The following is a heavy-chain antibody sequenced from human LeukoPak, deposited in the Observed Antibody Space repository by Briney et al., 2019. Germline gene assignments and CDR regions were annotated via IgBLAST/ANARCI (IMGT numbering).Heavy chain of an antibody. CDR2: ISGSGGST. D-gene: IGHD4-17*01. Sequence: PGGSLKLSCAASGFTFSSYAMSWVRQAPGKGLEWVSAISGSGGSTYYADSVKGRFTISRDNSKNTLYLQMNSLRAEDTAVYYCAKVLDYEPYNWFDPWGQGTLVTVSS. J-gene: IGHJ5*02. CDR1: GFTFSSYA. CDR3: AKVLDYEPYNWFDP. V-gene: IGHV3-23*01.